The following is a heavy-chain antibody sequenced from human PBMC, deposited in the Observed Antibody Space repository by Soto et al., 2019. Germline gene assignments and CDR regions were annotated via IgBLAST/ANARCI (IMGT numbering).Heavy chain of an antibody. Sequence: VGSLRLSCGASGFTFSSYAMSWVRQAPWKGLEWVSAISGSGGSTYYADSVKGRFTISRDNSKNTLYLQMNSLRAEDTAVYYCAKDRLRIAAAGAFDIWGQGTMVTVSS. CDR2: ISGSGGST. CDR3: AKDRLRIAAAGAFDI. J-gene: IGHJ3*02. V-gene: IGHV3-23*01. D-gene: IGHD6-13*01. CDR1: GFTFSSYA.